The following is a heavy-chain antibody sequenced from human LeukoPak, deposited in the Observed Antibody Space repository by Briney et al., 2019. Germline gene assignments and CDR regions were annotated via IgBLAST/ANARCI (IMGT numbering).Heavy chain of an antibody. Sequence: GGPLRLSCAASGFTFSRHAMSWVRQAPGKGLEWVSAIRGSGGTTYYADSVKGRFTISRDNSENTLDLHMHSLRAEDTAVYYCAAKGNGYTGIYLFAHWGQGTLVTVSS. J-gene: IGHJ4*02. CDR2: IRGSGGTT. V-gene: IGHV3-23*01. CDR1: GFTFSRHA. D-gene: IGHD1-26*01. CDR3: AAKGNGYTGIYLFAH.